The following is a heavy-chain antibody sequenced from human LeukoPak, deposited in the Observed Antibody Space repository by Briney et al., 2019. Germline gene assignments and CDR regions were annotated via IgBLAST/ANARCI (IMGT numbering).Heavy chain of an antibody. CDR2: ISGSGGST. J-gene: IGHJ5*02. Sequence: GGSLRLSCAASGFTFSSYAMSWVRQAPGKGLEWVSAISGSGGSTYYADSVKGRFTISRGNSKNTLYLQMNSLRAEDTAVYYCAKGYDILTGYQSWFDPWGQGTLVTVSS. CDR3: AKGYDILTGYQSWFDP. V-gene: IGHV3-23*01. D-gene: IGHD3-9*01. CDR1: GFTFSSYA.